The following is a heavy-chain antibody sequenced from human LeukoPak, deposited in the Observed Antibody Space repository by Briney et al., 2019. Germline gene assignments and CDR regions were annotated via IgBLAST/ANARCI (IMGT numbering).Heavy chain of an antibody. D-gene: IGHD3-9*01. CDR2: ISAYDGNT. V-gene: IGHV1-18*01. J-gene: IGHJ5*02. CDR1: GYTFTSYG. Sequence: ASVKVSCKASGYTFTSYGISWVRQAPGQGLEWMGWISAYDGNTNYAQKLQGRVTMTTDTSTSTAYMELRSLRSDDTAVYYCARDRLVADGEWLRYFDWLHSWFDPWGQGTLVTVSS. CDR3: ARDRLVADGEWLRYFDWLHSWFDP.